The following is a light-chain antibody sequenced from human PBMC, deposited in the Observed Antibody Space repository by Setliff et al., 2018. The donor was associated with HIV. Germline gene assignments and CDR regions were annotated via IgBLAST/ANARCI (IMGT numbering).Light chain of an antibody. CDR3: CSYAGNSYV. CDR2: DVS. J-gene: IGLJ1*01. Sequence: QSALTQPASVSGSPGQSITIPCTGTSSDIGRYNSVSWYQQNPGKPPKLIIYDVSNRPSGVSNRFSGSKSGNTASLTISGLQAEDEADYHCCSYAGNSYVFGTGTKVTVL. CDR1: SSDIGRYNS. V-gene: IGLV2-14*03.